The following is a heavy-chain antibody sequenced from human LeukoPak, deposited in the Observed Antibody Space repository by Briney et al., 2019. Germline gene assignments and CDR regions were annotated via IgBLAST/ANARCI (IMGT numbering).Heavy chain of an antibody. CDR3: AREEYVLRFLEWLSHFDY. J-gene: IGHJ4*02. D-gene: IGHD3-3*01. CDR1: GYTFTGYY. CDR2: INPNSGGT. V-gene: IGHV1-2*02. Sequence: ASVKVPCKASGYTFTGYYMHWVRQAPGQGLEWMGWINPNSGGTNYAQKFQGRVTMTRDTSISTAYMELSRLRSDDTAVYYCAREEYVLRFLEWLSHFDYWGQGTLVTVSS.